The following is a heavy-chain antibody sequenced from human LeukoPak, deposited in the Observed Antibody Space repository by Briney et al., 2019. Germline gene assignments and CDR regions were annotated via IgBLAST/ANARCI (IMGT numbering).Heavy chain of an antibody. Sequence: GGSLRPSWAASGFTFSTFSMHWVRQAPGKGLVWVSHINTDGSSTDYADSVRGRFTISRDNAKNTLYLQMNSLRADDTAVSYCLRDVILRGQGILVTVSS. V-gene: IGHV3-74*01. CDR1: GFTFSTFS. CDR3: LRDVIL. CDR2: INTDGSST. D-gene: IGHD2/OR15-2a*01. J-gene: IGHJ4*02.